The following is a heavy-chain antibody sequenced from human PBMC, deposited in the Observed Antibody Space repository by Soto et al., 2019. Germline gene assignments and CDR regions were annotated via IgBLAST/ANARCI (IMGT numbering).Heavy chain of an antibody. V-gene: IGHV1-69*02. J-gene: IGHJ6*02. Sequence: GASVKVSCKASGGTFSSYTISWVRQAPGQGLEWMGRIIPILGIANYAQKFQGRVTITADKSTSTAYMELSSLRSEDTAVYYCAGGESLYSGYDLYYYYYGMDVWGQGTTVTVSS. CDR2: IIPILGIA. D-gene: IGHD5-12*01. CDR1: GGTFSSYT. CDR3: AGGESLYSGYDLYYYYYGMDV.